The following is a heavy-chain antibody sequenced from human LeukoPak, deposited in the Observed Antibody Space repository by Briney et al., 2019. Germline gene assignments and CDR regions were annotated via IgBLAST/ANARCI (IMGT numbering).Heavy chain of an antibody. CDR2: ISAYNGNT. CDR3: ARAILLWFGELLATGYYGMDV. D-gene: IGHD3-10*01. CDR1: GYTFTSYG. V-gene: IGHV1-18*01. Sequence: GASVKVSCKASGYTFTSYGISWVRQAPGQGLEWMGWISAYNGNTNYAQKLQGRVTMTTDTSTSTAYMDLRSLRSDDTAVYYCARAILLWFGELLATGYYGMDVWGQGTTVTVSS. J-gene: IGHJ6*02.